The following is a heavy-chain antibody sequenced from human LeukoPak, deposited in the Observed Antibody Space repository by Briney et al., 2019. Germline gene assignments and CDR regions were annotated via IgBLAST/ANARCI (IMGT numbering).Heavy chain of an antibody. V-gene: IGHV4-59*01. J-gene: IGHJ3*02. Sequence: SETLSLTCAVYGGSFSGYYWSWIRQPPGKGLEWIGYIYYSGSTNYNPSLKSRVTISVDTSKNQFSLKLSSVTAADTAVYYCARVGANYDVLTGYYDAFDIWGQGTMVTVSS. CDR3: ARVGANYDVLTGYYDAFDI. D-gene: IGHD3-9*01. CDR2: IYYSGST. CDR1: GGSFSGYY.